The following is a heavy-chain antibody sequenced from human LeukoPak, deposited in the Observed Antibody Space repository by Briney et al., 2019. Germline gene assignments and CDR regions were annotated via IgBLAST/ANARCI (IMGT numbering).Heavy chain of an antibody. CDR1: GFTVSSNY. V-gene: IGHV3-53*01. CDR3: ARREQHYGMDV. Sequence: PGGSLRLSCAASGFTVSSNYMSWVRQAPGKGLEWVSVIYSGGSTYYADSVKGRFTISRDNSKNTLYLQMNSLRAEDTAVYYCARREQHYGMDVWGHGTTVTVSS. CDR2: IYSGGST. J-gene: IGHJ6*02. D-gene: IGHD1-26*01.